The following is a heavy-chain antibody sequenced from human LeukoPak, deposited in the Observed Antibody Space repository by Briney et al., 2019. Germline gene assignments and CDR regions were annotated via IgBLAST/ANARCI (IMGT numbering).Heavy chain of an antibody. CDR3: AKDACSGGKGCYVDV. CDR1: GFTFDDYA. V-gene: IGHV3-43D*03. Sequence: PGRSLRLSCAASGFTFDDYAMHWVRQAPGKGLEWVSLISWDGGSTYYADSVKGRFTISRDNSKNSLYLQMNSLRAEDTALYYCAKDACSGGKGCYVDVWGKGTTVTVSS. J-gene: IGHJ6*03. D-gene: IGHD2-15*01. CDR2: ISWDGGST.